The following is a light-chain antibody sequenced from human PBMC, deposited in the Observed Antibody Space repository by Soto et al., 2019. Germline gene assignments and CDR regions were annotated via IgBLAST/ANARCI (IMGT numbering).Light chain of an antibody. CDR1: QSIGTY. CDR2: EAS. J-gene: IGKJ5*01. Sequence: EIVLTQSPATLSLSPGERASLSCRASQSIGTYLAWYQQKPGQSPRLVIYEASYRATGIPARFSGSGSGTDFTLTISSLEPGDFAVYYCQHRSDRRGTFGQGTRLEIK. V-gene: IGKV3-11*01. CDR3: QHRSDRRGT.